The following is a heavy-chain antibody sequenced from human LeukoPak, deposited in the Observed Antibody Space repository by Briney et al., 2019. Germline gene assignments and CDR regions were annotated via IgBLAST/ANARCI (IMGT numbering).Heavy chain of an antibody. V-gene: IGHV3-15*01. Sequence: GGSLRLSCAASRFTFSNAWMSWVRQAPGKGLEWVGRIKSKGDGETTDNAAPVKGRFIMSRDDSKATLYLQMNYLEAEDTAVYYCTTDLGLTMIRGVIVNWGQGALVTVSS. J-gene: IGHJ4*02. CDR2: IKSKGDGETT. CDR3: TTDLGLTMIRGVIVN. CDR1: RFTFSNAW. D-gene: IGHD3-10*01.